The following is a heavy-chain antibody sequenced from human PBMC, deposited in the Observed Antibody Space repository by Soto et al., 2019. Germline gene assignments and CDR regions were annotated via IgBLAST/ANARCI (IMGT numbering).Heavy chain of an antibody. V-gene: IGHV3-11*01. J-gene: IGHJ6*02. Sequence: PGGSLRLSCAASGFTFSDYSMNWIRQAPGKGLEWVSYISSTGNTIYYADSVKGRFTISRDTANSSLHLEMNSLRADDTAVYYCTRPGFGDFVDPYDYGIDVWGQGTTVTVSS. CDR1: GFTFSDYS. D-gene: IGHD2-2*01. CDR3: TRPGFGDFVDPYDYGIDV. CDR2: ISSTGNTI.